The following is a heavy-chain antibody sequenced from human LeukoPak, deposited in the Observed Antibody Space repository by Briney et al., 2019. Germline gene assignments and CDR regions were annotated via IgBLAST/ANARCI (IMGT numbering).Heavy chain of an antibody. Sequence: GGSLRLSCAASGFTFSSYWMSWVRQAPGKGLEWVANIKQDGSEKYYVDSVKGRFTISRDNAKNSLYLQMNSLRAEDTAAYYCAREPRSRYYYGSGASWFDPWGQGTLVTVSS. CDR3: AREPRSRYYYGSGASWFDP. CDR1: GFTFSSYW. J-gene: IGHJ5*02. V-gene: IGHV3-7*01. CDR2: IKQDGSEK. D-gene: IGHD3-10*01.